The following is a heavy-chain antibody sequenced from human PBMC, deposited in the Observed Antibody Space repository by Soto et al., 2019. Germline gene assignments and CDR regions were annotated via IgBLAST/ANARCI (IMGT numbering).Heavy chain of an antibody. CDR3: ARADVVGANPYGMDV. CDR2: ISSSSSTI. V-gene: IGHV3-48*01. D-gene: IGHD1-26*01. CDR1: GFTFSTYS. J-gene: IGHJ6*02. Sequence: GGSLRLSCAASGFTFSTYSMNWVRQAPGKGLEWVSYISSSSSTIFYTDSVKGRFTISRDNSKNTLYLQMNSLRAEDTAVYYCARADVVGANPYGMDVWGQGTTVTVSS.